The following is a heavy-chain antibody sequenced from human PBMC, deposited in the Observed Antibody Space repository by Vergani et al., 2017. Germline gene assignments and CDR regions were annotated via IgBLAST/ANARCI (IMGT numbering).Heavy chain of an antibody. Sequence: EVQLVQSGAEVKKPGESLKISCKGSGYSFSNYWIGWVRQMPGKGLEWMGIIYPDDSDTRYSPSFEGPVTISADKSTSTAYLQWSSLKASDTAVSYCARRGGPGDYGGHPRLDYWGQGSLVTVSS. CDR1: GYSFSNYW. D-gene: IGHD4-23*01. V-gene: IGHV5-51*03. CDR2: IYPDDSDT. J-gene: IGHJ4*02. CDR3: ARRGGPGDYGGHPRLDY.